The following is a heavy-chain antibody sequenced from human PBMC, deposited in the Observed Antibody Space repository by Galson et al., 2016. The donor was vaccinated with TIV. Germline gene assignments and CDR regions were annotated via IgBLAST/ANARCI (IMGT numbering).Heavy chain of an antibody. CDR2: TSDGGNT. CDR3: ARDRVVDATYYYYYYGMDV. Sequence: SLRLSCAASGLSVSISYMTWVRQAPGKGLEWVSLTSDGGNTYYPDSVKGRFTISRDNSKNTLYLQMNSLRVEDTAVYYCARDRVVDATYYYYYYGMDVWGQGTAVTVSS. CDR1: GLSVSISY. D-gene: IGHD2-15*01. J-gene: IGHJ6*02. V-gene: IGHV3-66*02.